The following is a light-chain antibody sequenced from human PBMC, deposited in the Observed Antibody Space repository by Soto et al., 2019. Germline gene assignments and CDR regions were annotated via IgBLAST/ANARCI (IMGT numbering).Light chain of an antibody. Sequence: EIVLTQSPGTPSLSPGERATLSCRASQRVTSSSLAWHQQKPGQAPGLLISGASSRATGIPYRFSGSGSGTDFTLTISRLESEGSAVYYCQDYDSSPRTLVQGTQVES. J-gene: IGKJ1*01. CDR2: GAS. CDR3: QDYDSSPRT. V-gene: IGKV3-20*01. CDR1: QRVTSSS.